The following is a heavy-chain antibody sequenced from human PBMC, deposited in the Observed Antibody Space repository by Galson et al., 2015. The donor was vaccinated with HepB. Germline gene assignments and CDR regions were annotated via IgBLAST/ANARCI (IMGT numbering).Heavy chain of an antibody. CDR2: IKQDGSEK. V-gene: IGHV3-7*01. J-gene: IGHJ4*02. CDR3: ASPPYGDYTGAGY. CDR1: GFTFSSYW. D-gene: IGHD4-17*01. Sequence: SLRLSCAASGFTFSSYWMSWVRQAPGKGLEWVANIKQDGSEKYYVDSVKGRFTISRDNAKNSLYLQMNSLRAEDTAVYYCASPPYGDYTGAGYWGQGTLVTVSS.